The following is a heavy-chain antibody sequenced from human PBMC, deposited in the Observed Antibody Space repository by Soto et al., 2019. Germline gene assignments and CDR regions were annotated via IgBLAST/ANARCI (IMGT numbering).Heavy chain of an antibody. V-gene: IGHV1-24*01. J-gene: IGHJ3*02. CDR2: FDPEDGET. Sequence: ASVKVSRKVSGYTLTELSMHWVRQAPGKGLEWMGGFDPEDGETIYAQKFQGRFTMTEDTSTDTAYMELSSLISEDTAMYYCATDLRRYGIIDIWGQGTMVTVSS. D-gene: IGHD1-1*01. CDR3: ATDLRRYGIIDI. CDR1: GYTLTELS.